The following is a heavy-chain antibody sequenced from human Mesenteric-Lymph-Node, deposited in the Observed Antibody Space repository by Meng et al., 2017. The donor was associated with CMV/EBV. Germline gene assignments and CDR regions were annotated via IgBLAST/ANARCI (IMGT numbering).Heavy chain of an antibody. Sequence: GESLKISCAASGFTFSDYYMSWVRQAPGKGLEWVSVIYGGGTTYYADSVKGRFTISRDNSYNTLFLQMNSLRAEDTAVYYCAGESGVPNGMDVWGQGTTVTVSS. V-gene: IGHV3-53*01. CDR2: IYGGGTT. J-gene: IGHJ6*02. CDR3: AGESGVPNGMDV. CDR1: GFTFSDYY. D-gene: IGHD2-2*01.